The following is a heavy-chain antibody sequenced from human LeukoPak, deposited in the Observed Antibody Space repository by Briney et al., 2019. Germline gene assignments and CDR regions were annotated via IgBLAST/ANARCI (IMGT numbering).Heavy chain of an antibody. CDR1: GGSISTYY. Sequence: SETLSLTCTVSGGSISTYYWSWIRQPPGKGLEWIGYIYHSGGTKYNPSLKSRVTISVDTSQNQFSLKLSSVTAADTAVYYCARDGYSGSDALWGQGTLVTVSS. CDR2: IYHSGGT. D-gene: IGHD5-12*01. J-gene: IGHJ4*02. CDR3: ARDGYSGSDAL. V-gene: IGHV4-59*01.